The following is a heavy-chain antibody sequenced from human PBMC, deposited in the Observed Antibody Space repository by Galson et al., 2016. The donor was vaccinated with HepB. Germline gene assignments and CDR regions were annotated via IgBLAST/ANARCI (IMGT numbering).Heavy chain of an antibody. Sequence: SLRLSCAASGFTVSSNNMDWVRQAPGKGLEWGSVFYSSGKTAHADSVEGRFTVSRDTSKNMLYLQMNSLRAEDTAIYYCVREVYGGALDYWGQGTLVSVSS. CDR3: VREVYGGALDY. J-gene: IGHJ4*02. D-gene: IGHD4-23*01. CDR2: FYSSGKT. V-gene: IGHV3-53*01. CDR1: GFTVSSNN.